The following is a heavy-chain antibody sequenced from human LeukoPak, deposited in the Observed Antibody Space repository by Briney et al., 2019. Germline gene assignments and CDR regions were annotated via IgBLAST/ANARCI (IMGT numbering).Heavy chain of an antibody. CDR1: GYTLTELS. J-gene: IGHJ4*02. V-gene: IGHV1-24*01. CDR3: ATSGHYYGSGSYPDY. Sequence: ASVKVSCKVSGYTLTELSMHWVRQAPGKGLEWMGGFDPEDGETIYAQKFQGRVTMTEDTSTDTAYMELSSLRSEDTAVYYCATSGHYYGSGSYPDYWGQGTLVTVSS. CDR2: FDPEDGET. D-gene: IGHD3-10*01.